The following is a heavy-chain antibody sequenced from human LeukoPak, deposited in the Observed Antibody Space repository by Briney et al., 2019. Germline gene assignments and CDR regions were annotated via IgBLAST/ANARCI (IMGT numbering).Heavy chain of an antibody. Sequence: SETLSLTCTVSGGSISSYYWIWIRQPPGKGLEWIGYIYYSGSTNYNPSLKSRVTISVDTSKNQFSLKLSSVTAADTAVYYCARRTIYYYYGMDVWGLGTTVTVSS. CDR2: IYYSGST. J-gene: IGHJ6*02. V-gene: IGHV4-59*01. CDR3: ARRTIYYYYGMDV. CDR1: GGSISSYY. D-gene: IGHD2-2*01.